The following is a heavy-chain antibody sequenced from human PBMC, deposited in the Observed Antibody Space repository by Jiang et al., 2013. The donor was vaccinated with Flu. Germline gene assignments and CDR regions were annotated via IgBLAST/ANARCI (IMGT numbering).Heavy chain of an antibody. CDR1: GFTFDNYA. J-gene: IGHJ5*02. CDR3: ARETSQVVGGFDP. CDR2: ISRSGGRT. V-gene: IGHV3-23*01. Sequence: VQLLESGGALVQPGGSLRLSCAASGFTFDNYAMTWVRQAPGKGLEWVSLISRSGGRTYYADSVKGRFTISRDNSKNTLYVQMNSLRVEDTAVYYCARETSQVVGGFDPWGQGTLVTVSS. D-gene: IGHD3-10*01.